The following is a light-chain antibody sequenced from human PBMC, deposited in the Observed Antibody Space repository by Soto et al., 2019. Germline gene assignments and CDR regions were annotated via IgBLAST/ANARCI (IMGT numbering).Light chain of an antibody. CDR1: QTISSW. Sequence: QMSQSPSTLSGSVGDRVTITCRASQTISSWLSWYQQKPGKAPKLLIYKASTLKSGVPSRFSGSGSGTEFTLTISSLQPDDFATYYCQHYNSYSEAFGQGTKVDI. CDR2: KAS. CDR3: QHYNSYSEA. V-gene: IGKV1-5*03. J-gene: IGKJ1*01.